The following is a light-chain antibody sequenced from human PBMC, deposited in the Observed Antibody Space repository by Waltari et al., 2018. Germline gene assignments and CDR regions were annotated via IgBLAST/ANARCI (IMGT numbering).Light chain of an antibody. CDR1: QDISNY. V-gene: IGKV1-39*01. Sequence: DIQMTQSPSSLSASVGDRVTITCRASQDISNYLNWYQQKPGKAPKPLIYAASSLESGVPSRFSGSGSGTDFTLTISSLQPEDFATYYCQQSYSTLLTFGGGTKVEIK. CDR2: AAS. J-gene: IGKJ4*01. CDR3: QQSYSTLLT.